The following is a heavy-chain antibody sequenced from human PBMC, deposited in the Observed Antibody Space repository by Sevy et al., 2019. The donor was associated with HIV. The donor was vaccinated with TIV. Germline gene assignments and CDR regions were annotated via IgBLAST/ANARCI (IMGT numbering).Heavy chain of an antibody. CDR1: GGSISSSNW. CDR2: IYHSGST. V-gene: IGHV4-4*02. CDR3: AREGHCSGGSCYSRWFDP. Sequence: SETLSLTCAVSGGSISSSNWWSWVRQPPGKGLEWIGEIYHSGSTNCNPSLKSRVTISVDKSKNQFSLKLSSVTAADTAVYYCAREGHCSGGSCYSRWFDPWGQGTLVTVSS. J-gene: IGHJ5*02. D-gene: IGHD2-15*01.